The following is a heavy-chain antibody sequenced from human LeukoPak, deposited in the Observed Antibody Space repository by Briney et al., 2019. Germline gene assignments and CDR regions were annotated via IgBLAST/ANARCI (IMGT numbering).Heavy chain of an antibody. Sequence: PSETLSLTCTVSGGSISSYYWSWIRQPPGKGLEWIGYMYYRGSTYYNPSLKSRVTISVDTSMNQFSLKLSFVTTADTAVYYCARALGYCSGGSCTRGYNWFDPWGQGTLVTVPS. CDR3: ARALGYCSGGSCTRGYNWFDP. D-gene: IGHD2-15*01. J-gene: IGHJ5*02. V-gene: IGHV4-59*04. CDR1: GGSISSYY. CDR2: MYYRGST.